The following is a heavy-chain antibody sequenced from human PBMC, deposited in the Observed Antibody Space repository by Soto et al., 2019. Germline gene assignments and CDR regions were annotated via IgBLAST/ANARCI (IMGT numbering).Heavy chain of an antibody. CDR1: GYTFTGYY. V-gene: IGHV1-2*02. D-gene: IGHD3-22*01. Sequence: GASVKVSCKASGYTFTGYYMHWVRQAPGQGLEWMGWINPNSGGTNYAQKFQGRVTMTRDTSISTAYMELSRLRSDDTAVYYCASAWGGSKYYYDSSGLHNWGQGTLSTVSS. CDR3: ASAWGGSKYYYDSSGLHN. CDR2: INPNSGGT. J-gene: IGHJ4*02.